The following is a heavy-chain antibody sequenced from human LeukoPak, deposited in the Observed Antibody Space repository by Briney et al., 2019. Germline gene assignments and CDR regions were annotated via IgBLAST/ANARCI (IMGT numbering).Heavy chain of an antibody. D-gene: IGHD6-6*01. V-gene: IGHV4-39*02. CDR2: IYYSGST. J-gene: IGHJ6*03. CDR3: ASQRAARLPYYYYYYMDV. CDR1: DGSISSSTYF. Sequence: PSETLSLTCAVSDGSISSSTYFWGWIRQPPGKGLEWIGSIYYSGSTYYNPSLKSRITISVDTSKNHFSLRLSSVTAADTAVYYCASQRAARLPYYYYYYMDVWGNGTTVTVSS.